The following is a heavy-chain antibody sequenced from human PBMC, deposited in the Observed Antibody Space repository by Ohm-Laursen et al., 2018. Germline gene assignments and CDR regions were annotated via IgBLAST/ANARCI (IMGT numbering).Heavy chain of an antibody. Sequence: SLRLSCSASGFTFSSYWMSWVRRAPGKGLEWVAVISYDGSNKYYADSVKGRFTISRDNSKNTLYLQMNSLRAEDTAVYYCAKDRRVHCSSTSCYTFFEYWGQGTLVTVSS. V-gene: IGHV3-30*18. CDR1: GFTFSSYW. D-gene: IGHD2-2*02. J-gene: IGHJ4*02. CDR3: AKDRRVHCSSTSCYTFFEY. CDR2: ISYDGSNK.